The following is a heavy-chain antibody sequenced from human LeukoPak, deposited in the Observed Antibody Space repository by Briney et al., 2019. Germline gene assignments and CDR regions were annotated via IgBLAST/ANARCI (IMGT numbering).Heavy chain of an antibody. CDR2: IFTGDSHT. CDR3: ARIAATWYGGS. J-gene: IGHJ4*02. V-gene: IGHV5-51*01. D-gene: IGHD2-15*01. CDR1: GHSFINYW. Sequence: GESLQISCKGPGHSFINYWIAWVRPMPGKGLEWIGIIFTGDSHTRYSPSFQGQVTISADMSIDTAYLQWSRLRASDTAMYYCARIAATWYGGSWGQGTLVFVSS.